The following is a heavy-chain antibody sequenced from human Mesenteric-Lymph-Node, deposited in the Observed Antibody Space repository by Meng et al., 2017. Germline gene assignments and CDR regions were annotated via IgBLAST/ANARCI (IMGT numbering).Heavy chain of an antibody. V-gene: IGHV1-2*02. J-gene: IGHJ6*02. CDR2: INPNSGVT. Sequence: ASVKVSCKASGYTFTGYYIHWVRQAPGQGLEWMGWINPNSGVTNYAQKFQGRVTMTRDTSISTAYMELSRLRSDDTAVYYCARDGPIAAADNGGDYYYYGMDVWGQGTTVTVSS. CDR1: GYTFTGYY. CDR3: ARDGPIAAADNGGDYYYYGMDV. D-gene: IGHD6-13*01.